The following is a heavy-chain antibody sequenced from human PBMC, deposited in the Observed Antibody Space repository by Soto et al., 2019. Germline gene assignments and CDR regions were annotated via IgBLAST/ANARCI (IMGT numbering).Heavy chain of an antibody. CDR3: ARAPSTRTGTGHYYYYGMDV. D-gene: IGHD1-7*01. V-gene: IGHV4-59*01. CDR2: IYYSGST. Sequence: PLETLSLACTVSGGSISSYYWSWIRQPPGRGLEWIGYIYYSGSTNYNPSLKSRVTISVDTSKNQFSLKLSSVTAADTAVYYCARAPSTRTGTGHYYYYGMDVWGQGTTVTVSS. J-gene: IGHJ6*02. CDR1: GGSISSYY.